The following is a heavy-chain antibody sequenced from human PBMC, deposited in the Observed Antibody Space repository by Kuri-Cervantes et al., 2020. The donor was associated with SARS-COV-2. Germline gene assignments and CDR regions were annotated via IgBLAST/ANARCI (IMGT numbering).Heavy chain of an antibody. D-gene: IGHD3-22*01. Sequence: GESLKISCAASGFTFSSYGMHWVRQAPGKGLEWVAVIWYDGSNKYYADSVKGRFTISRDNSKNTLYLQMNSLRAEDTAVYYCAKDHDPHYYASSGYYASWGQGTLVTVSS. V-gene: IGHV3-30*02. CDR1: GFTFSSYG. CDR3: AKDHDPHYYASSGYYAS. J-gene: IGHJ5*02. CDR2: IWYDGSNK.